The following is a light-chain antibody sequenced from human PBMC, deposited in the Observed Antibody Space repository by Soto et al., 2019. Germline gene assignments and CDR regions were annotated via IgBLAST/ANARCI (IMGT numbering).Light chain of an antibody. Sequence: EIVLTQSPATLSLSPGERATLSCRASQSVSSFLAWYQQKPGQAPRLLIYDASNRATGIPARFSGSGSGTALTLTISSLEPEDFAVYYCQQCNNWPGTFGPGTKVDIK. CDR1: QSVSSF. J-gene: IGKJ3*01. V-gene: IGKV3-11*01. CDR3: QQCNNWPGT. CDR2: DAS.